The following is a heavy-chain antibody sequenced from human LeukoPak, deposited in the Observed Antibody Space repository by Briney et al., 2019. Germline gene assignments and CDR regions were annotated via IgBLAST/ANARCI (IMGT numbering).Heavy chain of an antibody. CDR3: ARQGGSVLHYSDY. CDR1: GGSISSSSYY. CDR2: IYYSGST. D-gene: IGHD5-12*01. J-gene: IGHJ4*02. Sequence: SETLSLTCTVSGGSISSSSYYWGWIRQPPGKGLEWIGSIYYSGSTYYNPSLKSRVTISVDTSKNQFSLKLSSVTAADTAVYYRARQGGSVLHYSDYWGQGTLVTASS. V-gene: IGHV4-39*01.